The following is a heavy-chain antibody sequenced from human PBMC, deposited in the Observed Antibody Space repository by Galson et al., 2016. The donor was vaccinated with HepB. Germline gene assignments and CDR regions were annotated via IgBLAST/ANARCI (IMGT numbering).Heavy chain of an antibody. Sequence: SLRLSCAASGFIFGTYWMHWVRQAPGKGLVWVSRIYSDGTSTSHADSVKGRFTISRDNAKNTLYLQMDSLRVEDTAVYYCARLGGSGWTFDFWGQGTLVTVSS. CDR3: ARLGGSGWTFDF. D-gene: IGHD6-19*01. CDR2: IYSDGTST. CDR1: GFIFGTYW. J-gene: IGHJ4*02. V-gene: IGHV3-74*01.